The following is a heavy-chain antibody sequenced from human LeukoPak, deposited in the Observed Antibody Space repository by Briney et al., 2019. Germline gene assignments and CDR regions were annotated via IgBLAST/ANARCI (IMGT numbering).Heavy chain of an antibody. CDR1: GFNLNDYA. D-gene: IGHD1-26*01. J-gene: IGHJ4*02. CDR3: ATRREREPFHY. V-gene: IGHV3-9*01. Sequence: GGSLRLSCAASGFNLNDYAMHWIRLVPGKGLEWLSGISWNSVIMTYADSVKGRFTISRDNARNSLFLQMNSLRDEDTALYYCATRREREPFHYWGQGTLVTVSS. CDR2: ISWNSVIM.